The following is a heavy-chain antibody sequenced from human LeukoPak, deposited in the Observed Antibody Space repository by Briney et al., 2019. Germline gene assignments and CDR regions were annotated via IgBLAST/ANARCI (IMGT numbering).Heavy chain of an antibody. V-gene: IGHV1-2*02. J-gene: IGHJ4*02. Sequence: ASVKVSCKASGYTFTGYYIHWVRQAPGQGLEWMGWINPNSGVTHYPQKFQGRVTMTRDTSISTAYMELSRLRSDDTAVYYCAREGHGDYGYWGQGTLVTVSS. D-gene: IGHD4-17*01. CDR3: AREGHGDYGY. CDR2: INPNSGVT. CDR1: GYTFTGYY.